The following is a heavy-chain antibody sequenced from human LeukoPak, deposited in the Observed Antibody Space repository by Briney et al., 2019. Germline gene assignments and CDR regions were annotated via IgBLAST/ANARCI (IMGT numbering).Heavy chain of an antibody. CDR1: GYTLTELS. V-gene: IGHV1-2*06. CDR3: ARDLLRGSYPLSY. CDR2: INPNSGGT. J-gene: IGHJ4*02. Sequence: ASVKVSCKVSGYTLTELSMHWVRQAPGQGLEWMGRINPNSGGTNYAQKFQGRVTMTRDTSTSTVYMELSSLRSEDTAVYYCARDLLRGSYPLSYWGQGTLVTVSS. D-gene: IGHD1-26*01.